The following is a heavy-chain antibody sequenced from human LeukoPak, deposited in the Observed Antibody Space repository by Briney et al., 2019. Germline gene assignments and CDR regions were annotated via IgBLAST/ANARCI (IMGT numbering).Heavy chain of an antibody. V-gene: IGHV3-21*01. J-gene: IGHJ5*02. CDR1: GITFGNNW. CDR3: ARERGERVVPAAFFDP. CDR2: ISSSSSYI. D-gene: IGHD2-2*01. Sequence: KPGGSLRLSCAASGITFGNNWMNWVRQAPGKGLEWVSSISSSSSYIYYADSVKGRFTISRDNAKNSLYLQMNSLRAEDTAVYYCARERGERVVPAAFFDPWGQGTLVTVSS.